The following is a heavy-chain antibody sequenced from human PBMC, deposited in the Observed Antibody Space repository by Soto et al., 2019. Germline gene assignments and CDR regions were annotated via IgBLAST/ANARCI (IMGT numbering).Heavy chain of an antibody. D-gene: IGHD2-2*01. CDR2: IYWDDDK. Sequence: QSTLKESGPTLVKPTQTLTLTCTFSGFSLTTSGVGVGWIRQPPGKALEWLALIYWDDDKRYSPSLESRLTITKDPSKNQVVLTLTKVDPVDTGTYYCAHRVSDADDYWGQGILVTVSS. V-gene: IGHV2-5*02. CDR3: AHRVSDADDY. CDR1: GFSLTTSGVG. J-gene: IGHJ4*02.